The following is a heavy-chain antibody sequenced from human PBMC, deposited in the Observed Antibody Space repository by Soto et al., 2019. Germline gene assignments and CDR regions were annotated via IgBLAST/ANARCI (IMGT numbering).Heavy chain of an antibody. J-gene: IGHJ6*02. D-gene: IGHD5-12*01. CDR2: IIPIFGTA. V-gene: IGHV1-69*13. Sequence: SVKVSCKASGGTFSSYAISWVRQAPGQGLEWMGGIIPIFGTANYAQKFQGRVTITADESTSTAYMELSSLRSEDTAVHYCASSVAKYYYYGMAVWGQGTTVTVSS. CDR1: GGTFSSYA. CDR3: ASSVAKYYYYGMAV.